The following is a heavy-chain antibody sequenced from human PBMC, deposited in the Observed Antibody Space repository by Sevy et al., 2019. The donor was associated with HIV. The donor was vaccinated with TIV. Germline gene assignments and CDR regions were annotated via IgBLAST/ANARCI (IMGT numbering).Heavy chain of an antibody. CDR3: ARDARRVVPAANAYSYYYMDV. J-gene: IGHJ6*03. D-gene: IGHD2-2*01. V-gene: IGHV3-7*03. CDR2: IKQDGSEK. Sequence: GGSLRLSCAASGFTFSSYWMSWVRQAPGKGLEWVANIKQDGSEKSYVDSVKGRFTISRDNAKNSLYLQMYSLRAEETAVYYCARDARRVVPAANAYSYYYMDVWGKGTTVTVSS. CDR1: GFTFSSYW.